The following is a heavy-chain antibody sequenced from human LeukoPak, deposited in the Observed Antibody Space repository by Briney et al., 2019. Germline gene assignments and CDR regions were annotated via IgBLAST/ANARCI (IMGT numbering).Heavy chain of an antibody. Sequence: SENLSLTCAVSGGSFSGYYLSWIRQPPGKGLEWVGEINHSGITNYNPSLRSRVTISLDTSKIQSSLKLSSVTAADTALYYCARQATRSTAAMYYYYYGMDVWSQGTTVTVSS. CDR1: GGSFSGYY. CDR3: ARQATRSTAAMYYYYYGMDV. V-gene: IGHV4-34*01. D-gene: IGHD2-2*01. CDR2: INHSGIT. J-gene: IGHJ6*02.